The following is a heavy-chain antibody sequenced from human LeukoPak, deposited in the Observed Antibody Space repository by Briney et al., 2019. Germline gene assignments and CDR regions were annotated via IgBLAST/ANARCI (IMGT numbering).Heavy chain of an antibody. V-gene: IGHV3-53*01. CDR1: GFTVSSNY. CDR3: ARGCPRSTRCYGYYFDY. Sequence: PGGSLRLSCAASGFTVSSNYMSWVRQAPGKGLEWVSVIYSGGSTYYADSVKGRFTISRDNSKNTLYLQMNSLRAEDTAVYYCARGCPRSTRCYGYYFDYWGQGTLVTVSS. J-gene: IGHJ4*02. D-gene: IGHD2-2*01. CDR2: IYSGGST.